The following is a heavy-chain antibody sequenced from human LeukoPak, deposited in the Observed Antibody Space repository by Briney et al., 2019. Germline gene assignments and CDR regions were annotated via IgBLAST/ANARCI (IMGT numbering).Heavy chain of an antibody. J-gene: IGHJ4*02. V-gene: IGHV1-18*01. D-gene: IGHD6-13*01. CDR1: GYTFTSYG. CDR3: ARDPKGIAAVDY. Sequence: ASVKVSCKASGYTFTSYGISWVRQAPGQGLELMGWISAYNGNTNYAQKLQGRVTMTIDTSTSTAYMELRSLRSDDTAVYYCARDPKGIAAVDYWGQGTLVTVSS. CDR2: ISAYNGNT.